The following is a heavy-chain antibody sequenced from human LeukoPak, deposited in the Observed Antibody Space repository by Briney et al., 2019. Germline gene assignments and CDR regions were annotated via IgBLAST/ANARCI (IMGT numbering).Heavy chain of an antibody. Sequence: GGSLRLSCAASGFTFSSYEMNWVRQAPGKGLEWVSYISSSGSTIYYADSVKGRFTISRDNAKNSLYLQMNSLRAEDTAVYYCARDGVTGIHYYYYYMDVWGKGTTVSVSS. CDR2: ISSSGSTI. J-gene: IGHJ6*03. V-gene: IGHV3-48*03. CDR1: GFTFSSYE. D-gene: IGHD5-18*01. CDR3: ARDGVTGIHYYYYYMDV.